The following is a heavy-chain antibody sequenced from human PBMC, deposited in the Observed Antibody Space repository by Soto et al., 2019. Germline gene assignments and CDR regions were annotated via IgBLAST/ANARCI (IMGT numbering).Heavy chain of an antibody. CDR3: ATAAYDSSGYFYRNYFDY. CDR2: IIPIFGTA. V-gene: IGHV1-69*01. Sequence: QVQLVQSGAEVKKPGSSVKVSCKASGGTFSSYAISWVRQAPGQGLAWMGGIIPIFGTANYAQKFQGRVTITADESTSTAYMERSSLGAADTAVYYCATAAYDSSGYFYRNYFDYWGQGSVVTVSS. J-gene: IGHJ4*02. CDR1: GGTFSSYA. D-gene: IGHD3-22*01.